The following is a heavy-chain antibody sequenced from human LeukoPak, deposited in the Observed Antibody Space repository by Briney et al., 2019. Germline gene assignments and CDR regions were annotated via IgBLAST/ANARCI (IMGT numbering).Heavy chain of an antibody. V-gene: IGHV1-8*03. CDR1: GYTFTTYD. CDR3: ARGRWFDY. J-gene: IGHJ4*02. D-gene: IGHD4-23*01. CDR2: MNPNSANT. Sequence: ASVKVSCKASGYTFTTYDINWVRQATGQGLEWMGWMNPNSANTGYAQKFQGRVTITRDTSINTAYMELSSLRSEDTAVYYCARGRWFDYWGQGTLLTVSS.